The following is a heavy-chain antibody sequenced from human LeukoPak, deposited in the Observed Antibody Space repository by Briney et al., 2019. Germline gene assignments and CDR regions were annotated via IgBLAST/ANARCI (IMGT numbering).Heavy chain of an antibody. CDR1: GFTFSSYA. J-gene: IGHJ2*01. Sequence: GGSLRRSCAASGFTFSSYAMSWVPQAPGKGREWVSAISGSGGSTYYADSVKGRFTISRDDSKNTLYLQMNSPGADDTAVYYCARDPGGYGGYRWYFDLWGRGTLVTVSS. D-gene: IGHD5-12*01. V-gene: IGHV3-23*01. CDR3: ARDPGGYGGYRWYFDL. CDR2: ISGSGGST.